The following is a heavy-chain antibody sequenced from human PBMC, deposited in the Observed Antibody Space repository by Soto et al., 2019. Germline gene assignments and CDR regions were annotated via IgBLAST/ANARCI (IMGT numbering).Heavy chain of an antibody. J-gene: IGHJ4*02. CDR3: ARLPRADSGYYTFYFDY. D-gene: IGHD3-22*01. CDR1: GFTFSDYY. CDR2: IVTSSAYT. Sequence: QVQLVESGGGLVKPGGSLRLSCVVSGFTFSDYYMSWVRQAPGKGLEWVSYIVTSSAYTKYADSVKGRFSISRDNAKNSLYLEMNSLRVEDTAVYYCARLPRADSGYYTFYFDYWGQGTLVTVSS. V-gene: IGHV3-11*06.